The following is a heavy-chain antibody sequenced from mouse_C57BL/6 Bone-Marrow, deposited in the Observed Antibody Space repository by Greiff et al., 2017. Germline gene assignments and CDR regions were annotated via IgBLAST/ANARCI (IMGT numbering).Heavy chain of an antibody. Sequence: QVQLQQSGAELVRPGASVTLSCKASGYTFTDYEMHWVKQTPVHGLEWIGAIDPETGGTAYNQKFKGKATLTAAKSSSTAYMELRSLTSEDSAVXFWARLRQGAWFAYWGQGTLVTVSA. D-gene: IGHD2-12*01. V-gene: IGHV1-15*01. CDR3: ARLRQGAWFAY. CDR1: GYTFTDYE. CDR2: IDPETGGT. J-gene: IGHJ3*01.